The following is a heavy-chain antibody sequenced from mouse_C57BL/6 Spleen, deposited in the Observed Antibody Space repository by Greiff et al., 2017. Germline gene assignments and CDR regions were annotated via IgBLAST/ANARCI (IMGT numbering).Heavy chain of an antibody. J-gene: IGHJ4*01. Sequence: EVQLQQSGPELVKPGASVKISCKASGYTFTDYYMTWVKQSHGKSLEWIGDINPNNGGTSYNQKFKGKATLTVEKSSSTAYLELSSLTSEDSAVYYCAREGTVRVAMDYWGQGTSVTVSS. CDR3: AREGTVRVAMDY. CDR2: INPNNGGT. V-gene: IGHV1-26*01. CDR1: GYTFTDYY. D-gene: IGHD2-14*01.